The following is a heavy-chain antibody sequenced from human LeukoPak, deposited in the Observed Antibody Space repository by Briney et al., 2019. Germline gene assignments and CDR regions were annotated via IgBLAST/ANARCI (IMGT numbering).Heavy chain of an antibody. J-gene: IGHJ4*02. V-gene: IGHV1-2*02. CDR3: ARTAESGSYFDY. D-gene: IGHD1-26*01. Sequence: ASVKVSCKASGYTFTGYYMHWVRQAPGQGLEGMGWINPNSGGTNYAQKFQGRVTMTRDTSISTAYMELSRLRSDDTAVYYCARTAESGSYFDYWGQGTLVTVSS. CDR2: INPNSGGT. CDR1: GYTFTGYY.